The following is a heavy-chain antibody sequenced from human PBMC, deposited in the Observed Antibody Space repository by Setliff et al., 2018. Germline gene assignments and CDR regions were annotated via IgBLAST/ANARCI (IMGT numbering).Heavy chain of an antibody. V-gene: IGHV4-34*01. Sequence: SETLSLTCAVYGGSFSGYYWSWIRQPPGKGREWIGEINHSGSTNYNTSLKSRVTISVDTSKNQFSLKLSSVTAADTAVYYCARGPNSNYEGAFDIWGQGTMVTVSS. CDR2: INHSGST. D-gene: IGHD4-4*01. CDR1: GGSFSGYY. J-gene: IGHJ3*02. CDR3: ARGPNSNYEGAFDI.